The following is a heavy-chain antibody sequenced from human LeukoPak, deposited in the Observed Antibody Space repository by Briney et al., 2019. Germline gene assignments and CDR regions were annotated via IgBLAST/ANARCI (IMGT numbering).Heavy chain of an antibody. Sequence: SVKVSCKASGGTFSSYAISWVRQAPGQGLEWMGGIIPIFGTANYAQKFQGRVTITADESTSTAYMELSSLRSEDTAVYYCARSTYYYDSSGYYERGFYYYGMDVWGQGTTVTVSS. CDR1: GGTFSSYA. CDR2: IIPIFGTA. V-gene: IGHV1-69*13. J-gene: IGHJ6*02. CDR3: ARSTYYYDSSGYYERGFYYYGMDV. D-gene: IGHD3-22*01.